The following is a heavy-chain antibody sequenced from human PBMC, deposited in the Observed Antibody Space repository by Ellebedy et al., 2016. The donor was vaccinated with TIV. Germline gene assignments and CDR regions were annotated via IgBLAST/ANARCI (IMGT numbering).Heavy chain of an antibody. CDR3: ARAATPSTPVDY. CDR2: IYYSGST. D-gene: IGHD2-15*01. V-gene: IGHV4-59*01. Sequence: SETLSLXCTVSGGSISSYYWSWIRQPPGKGLEWIGYIYYSGSTNYNPSLKSRVTISVDTSKNQFSLELSSVTAADTAVYYCARAATPSTPVDYWGQGTLVTVSS. J-gene: IGHJ4*02. CDR1: GGSISSYY.